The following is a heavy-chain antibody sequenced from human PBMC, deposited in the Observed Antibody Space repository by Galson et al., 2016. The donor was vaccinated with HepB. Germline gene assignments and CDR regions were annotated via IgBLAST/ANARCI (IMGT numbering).Heavy chain of an antibody. CDR2: IYYSGST. CDR1: GGSISSSSYY. CDR3: ARRAATYDSSGYYYGADGDY. J-gene: IGHJ4*02. Sequence: LTCTVSGGSISSSSYYWGWIRQPPGKGLEWIGSIYYSGSTYYNPSLKSRVTISVDTSKNQFSLKLSSVTAADTAVYYCARRAATYDSSGYYYGADGDYWGQGTLVTVAS. D-gene: IGHD3-22*01. V-gene: IGHV4-39*01.